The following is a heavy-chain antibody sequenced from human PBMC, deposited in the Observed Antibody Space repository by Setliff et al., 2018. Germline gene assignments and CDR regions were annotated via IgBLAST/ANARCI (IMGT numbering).Heavy chain of an antibody. CDR1: GFTFSSYS. D-gene: IGHD1-26*01. CDR2: ISSSSSTI. CDR3: CSGSYLFVY. Sequence: GGSLRLSCAASGFTFSSYSMDWVRQAPGKGLEGVSYISSSSSTIYYADSVKGRFTISRDNSKNTLYLQMNSLRAEDTAVYYCCSGSYLFVYWGQGSLVTVSS. J-gene: IGHJ4*02. V-gene: IGHV3-48*01.